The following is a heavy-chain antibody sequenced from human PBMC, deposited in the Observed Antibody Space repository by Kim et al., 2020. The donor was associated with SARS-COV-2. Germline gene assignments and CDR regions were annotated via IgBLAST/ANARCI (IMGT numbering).Heavy chain of an antibody. J-gene: IGHJ5*02. CDR1: GFTVSSNY. D-gene: IGHD3-10*01. Sequence: GGSLRLSCAASGFTVSSNYMSWVRQAPGKGLEWVSVIYSGGSTYYADSVKGRFTISRDNSKNTLYLQMNSLRAEDTAVYYCARATTMVRGVVFDPWGQGTLVTVSS. CDR2: IYSGGST. CDR3: ARATTMVRGVVFDP. V-gene: IGHV3-53*01.